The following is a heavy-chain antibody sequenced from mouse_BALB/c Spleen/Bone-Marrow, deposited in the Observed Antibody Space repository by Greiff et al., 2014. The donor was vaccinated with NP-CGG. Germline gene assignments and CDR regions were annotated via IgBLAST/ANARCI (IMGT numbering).Heavy chain of an antibody. CDR2: ISTYSGNT. J-gene: IGHJ4*01. CDR1: GYTFTDYA. Sequence: QVHVKQSGPEVVRPGVSVKISCKGSGYTFTDYAMHWVKQSHAKSLEWIGVISTYSGNTNYNQKFKGKATMTVDKSSSTAYMELAXXXXEDSAIYYCARYDGYYGAMDYWGQGTSVTVSS. D-gene: IGHD2-3*01. CDR3: ARYDGYYGAMDY. V-gene: IGHV1-67*01.